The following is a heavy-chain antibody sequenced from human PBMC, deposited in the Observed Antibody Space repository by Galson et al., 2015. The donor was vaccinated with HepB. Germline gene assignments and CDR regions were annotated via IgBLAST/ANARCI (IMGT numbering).Heavy chain of an antibody. Sequence: SVKVSCKVSGYTLTELSMHWVRQAPGKGLEWMGGFDPEDGETIYAQKFQGRVTMTEDTSTDTAYMELSSLRSEDTAVYYCATASRGTDTAWRYYYYMDVWGKGTTVTVSS. J-gene: IGHJ6*03. D-gene: IGHD2-8*02. V-gene: IGHV1-24*01. CDR3: ATASRGTDTAWRYYYYMDV. CDR1: GYTLTELS. CDR2: FDPEDGET.